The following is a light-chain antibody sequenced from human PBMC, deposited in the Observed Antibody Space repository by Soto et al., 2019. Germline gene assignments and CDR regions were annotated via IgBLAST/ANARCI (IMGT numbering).Light chain of an antibody. V-gene: IGKV1-5*01. CDR3: QQYNSYSPYT. CDR2: DAS. J-gene: IGKJ2*01. Sequence: DIPMTQSPSTLSASVGDRVTITCRASQSISSWLAWYQQKPGKAPKLLIYDASSLESGVTSRFSGSVSGTEFTLTINSMQPDDFATYYCQQYNSYSPYTFGQGTKLEIK. CDR1: QSISSW.